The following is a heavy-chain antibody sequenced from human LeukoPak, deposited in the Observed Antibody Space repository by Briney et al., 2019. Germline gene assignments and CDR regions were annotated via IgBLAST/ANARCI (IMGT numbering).Heavy chain of an antibody. Sequence: SESLSLTCTVSGGSISNSYWSWIRQPPGKGLEWLGYIYYSGSTNYNPSLKSRVTISVDTSKNQFSPKLSSVPAADTAVYYCARVGSGWFRFDYWGQGTLVTVSS. CDR3: ARVGSGWFRFDY. CDR1: GGSISNSY. J-gene: IGHJ4*02. V-gene: IGHV4-59*01. D-gene: IGHD6-19*01. CDR2: IYYSGST.